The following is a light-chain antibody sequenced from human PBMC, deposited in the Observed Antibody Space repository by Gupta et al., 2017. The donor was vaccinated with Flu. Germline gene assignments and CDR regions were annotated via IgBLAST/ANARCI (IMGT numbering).Light chain of an antibody. CDR1: ALSSQY. CDR2: KDT. Sequence: SYELTQPPSLSVSPGQTARITCSGDALSSQYTYWYQQKPGQAPVLVISKDTERPSGIPERFSGSNSGTTVTLTISGVQAEDEAAYYCQSADNSGTYVVFGGGTRLTVL. J-gene: IGLJ2*01. CDR3: QSADNSGTYVV. V-gene: IGLV3-25*03.